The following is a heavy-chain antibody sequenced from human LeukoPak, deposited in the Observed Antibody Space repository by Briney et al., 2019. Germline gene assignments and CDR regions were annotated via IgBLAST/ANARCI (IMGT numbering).Heavy chain of an antibody. D-gene: IGHD6-19*01. CDR3: ARSPAFYDGAVVKYYFDY. J-gene: IGHJ4*02. CDR2: IYTGSTT. Sequence: PGGSLRLSCAASGFTFSSYWMSWVRQVPGKGLEWVSVIYTGSTTHYADSVKGRFTISRDNSKNTLYLEMNSLRAEDAAVYFCARSPAFYDGAVVKYYFDYWGQGTLVTVSS. V-gene: IGHV3-53*01. CDR1: GFTFSSYW.